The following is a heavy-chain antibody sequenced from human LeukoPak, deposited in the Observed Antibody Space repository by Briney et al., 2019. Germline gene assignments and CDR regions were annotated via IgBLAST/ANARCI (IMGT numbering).Heavy chain of an antibody. CDR1: GGSISSGGYS. CDR3: AGGSDSSPFDP. CDR2: IYHSGST. V-gene: IGHV4-30-2*02. Sequence: SETLSLTCAVSGGSISSGGYSWSWIRQPPGKGLEWIGYIYHSGSTYYNPSLKSRVTISVDTSKNQFSLNLSSVTAADTAVYFCAGGSDSSPFDPWGQGTLVTVSS. D-gene: IGHD3-22*01. J-gene: IGHJ5*02.